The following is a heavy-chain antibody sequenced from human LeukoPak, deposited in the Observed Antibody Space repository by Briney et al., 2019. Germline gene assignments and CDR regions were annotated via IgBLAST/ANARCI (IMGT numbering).Heavy chain of an antibody. Sequence: GGSLRLSCAASGFTFSSYSMNWVRQAPGKGLEWVSSISSSSSYIYYADSVKGRFTISRDNAKNSLYLQMNSLRAEDTAVYYCAFSGSSLKVYYFDYWGQGTLVTVSS. D-gene: IGHD1-26*01. V-gene: IGHV3-21*01. CDR3: AFSGSSLKVYYFDY. J-gene: IGHJ4*02. CDR1: GFTFSSYS. CDR2: ISSSSSYI.